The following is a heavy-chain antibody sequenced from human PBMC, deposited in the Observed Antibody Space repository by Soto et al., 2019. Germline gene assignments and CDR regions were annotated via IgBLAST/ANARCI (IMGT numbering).Heavy chain of an antibody. D-gene: IGHD3-22*01. J-gene: IGHJ4*02. CDR1: GFSLSTSGVG. V-gene: IGHV2-5*01. CDR2: IYWNDDK. CDR3: AHSPFYESSGYPTY. Sequence: QITLKESGPTLVKPTQTLTLTCTLSGFSLSTSGVGVGWIRQPPGKALEWLALIYWNDDKRYSPSLRSRLTINKDTSKNQVVLTMTNMDPVDTGTYYCAHSPFYESSGYPTYWGQGTLVTVSS.